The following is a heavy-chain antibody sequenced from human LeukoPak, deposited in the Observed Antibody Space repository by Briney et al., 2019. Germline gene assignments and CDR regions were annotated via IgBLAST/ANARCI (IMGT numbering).Heavy chain of an antibody. CDR2: IYYSGST. Sequence: SETLSLTCTVSGGSICSYYWSWIRQPPGKGLEWSGYIYYSGSTNYNPSLKSRVTISVDTSKNQFSLKLSSVTAADTAVYYCARHGIAHDYWGQGTLVTVSS. CDR1: GGSICSYY. J-gene: IGHJ4*02. V-gene: IGHV4-59*08. D-gene: IGHD6-13*01. CDR3: ARHGIAHDY.